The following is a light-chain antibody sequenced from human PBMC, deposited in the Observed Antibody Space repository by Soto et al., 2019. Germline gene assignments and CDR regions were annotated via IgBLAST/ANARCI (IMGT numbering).Light chain of an antibody. CDR1: QDISNS. CDR3: QHYDNLPRYT. CDR2: EAS. Sequence: DIQMTQSPSSLSTSVGERVTITCQASQDISNSLNWYQQKPGKAPNLLIYEASKLQTGVPSRFSGGGSGTHFTFTISNLQPEDIATYYCQHYDNLPRYTFGPGTKLEIK. J-gene: IGKJ2*01. V-gene: IGKV1-33*01.